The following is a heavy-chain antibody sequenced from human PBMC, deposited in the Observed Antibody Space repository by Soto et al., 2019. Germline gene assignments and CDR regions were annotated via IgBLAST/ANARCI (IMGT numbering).Heavy chain of an antibody. CDR1: GFTFSNYW. J-gene: IGHJ2*01. Sequence: EVQLVESGGGLVQPGGSLRLSCVASGFTFSNYWMTWVRQAPGKGLEWVANMKQDGSQKYYVDSVKGRFTISRDNAKNSLYLQMNSLRVEDTAVYYCARGWDGGNPDWYSDLWGRGTLVTVSS. CDR3: ARGWDGGNPDWYSDL. D-gene: IGHD2-15*01. CDR2: MKQDGSQK. V-gene: IGHV3-7*01.